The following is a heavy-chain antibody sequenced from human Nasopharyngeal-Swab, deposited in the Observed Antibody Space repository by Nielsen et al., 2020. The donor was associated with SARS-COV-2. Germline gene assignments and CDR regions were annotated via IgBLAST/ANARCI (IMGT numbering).Heavy chain of an antibody. CDR2: IIPIFGTA. D-gene: IGHD3-16*02. Sequence: WVRQAPGQGLEWMGGIIPIFGTANYAQKFQGRVTMTRDTSTSTVYMELSSLRSEDTAVYYCARPSYTFGGVIVAGAFDYWGQGTLVTVSS. CDR3: ARPSYTFGGVIVAGAFDY. V-gene: IGHV1-69*05. J-gene: IGHJ4*02.